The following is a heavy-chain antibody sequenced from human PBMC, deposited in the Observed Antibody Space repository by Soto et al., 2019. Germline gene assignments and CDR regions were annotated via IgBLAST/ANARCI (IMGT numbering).Heavy chain of an antibody. CDR1: GFTFSSYA. D-gene: IGHD5-18*01. Sequence: GGSLRLSCAASGFTFSSYAMSWVRQAPGKGLEWVSAISGSGGATFYADSVKGRFTISRDNSKNTLYLQMNSLRAEDTAVYYCTKSGGYNYGYQETDYWGQGTLVTVSS. CDR3: TKSGGYNYGYQETDY. CDR2: ISGSGGAT. V-gene: IGHV3-23*01. J-gene: IGHJ4*02.